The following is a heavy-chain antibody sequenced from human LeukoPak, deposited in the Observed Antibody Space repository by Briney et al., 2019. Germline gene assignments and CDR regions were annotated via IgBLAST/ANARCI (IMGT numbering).Heavy chain of an antibody. CDR3: ARVGAGTWYNWFDP. V-gene: IGHV4-59*01. CDR1: GGSISSYY. Sequence: SETLSLTCTVSGGSISSYYWSWIRQPPGKGLEWIGYIYYSGSTNYNPSLKSRVTISVDTSKNQFSLKLSSVTAADTAVYYCARVGAGTWYNWFDPWGQGTLVTVSS. D-gene: IGHD1-7*01. J-gene: IGHJ5*02. CDR2: IYYSGST.